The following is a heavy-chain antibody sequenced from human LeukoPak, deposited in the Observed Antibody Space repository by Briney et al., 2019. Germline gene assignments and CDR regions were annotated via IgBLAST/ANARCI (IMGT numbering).Heavy chain of an antibody. CDR3: ARRPYEDSGGYGVY. Sequence: TCKGSGSSVTRYWIGCMRQVTEKGLEWMGIIYPRDSETRYSPSFQGQVTISADKSISTAYLQWSSLKASDSAIYYCARRPYEDSGGYGVYWGQGTLVTVSS. D-gene: IGHD3-22*01. CDR2: IYPRDSET. J-gene: IGHJ4*02. V-gene: IGHV5-51*01. CDR1: GSSVTRYW.